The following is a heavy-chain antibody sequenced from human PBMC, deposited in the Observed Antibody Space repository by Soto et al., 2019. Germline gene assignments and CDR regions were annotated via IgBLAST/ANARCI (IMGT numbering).Heavy chain of an antibody. CDR1: GYIFINYG. CDR2: ISPFNSNA. J-gene: IGHJ6*02. Sequence: ASVKVSCKPSGYIFINYGISWMRQAPGQGLEWMGWISPFNSNAHYAQSLLGRVTVTADASTGTAYMELSSLRSDDTAVYYCARVVDTVTGGMDVWGQGTTVTVSS. CDR3: ARVVDTVTGGMDV. D-gene: IGHD4-4*01. V-gene: IGHV1-18*01.